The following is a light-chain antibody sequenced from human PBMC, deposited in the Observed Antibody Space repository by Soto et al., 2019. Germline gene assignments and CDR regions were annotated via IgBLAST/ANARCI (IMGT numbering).Light chain of an antibody. CDR1: QSVSSSY. CDR3: QQYGSSPAT. V-gene: IGKV3-20*01. J-gene: IGKJ2*01. Sequence: EIVLTQSPGPLSLSPGERATLSCRASQSVSSSYLAWYQQKPGQAPRLLIYGASSRATGIPDRFSGSGSGTDFTITISRLEPEDFAVYYCQQYGSSPATFGQGTKLEIK. CDR2: GAS.